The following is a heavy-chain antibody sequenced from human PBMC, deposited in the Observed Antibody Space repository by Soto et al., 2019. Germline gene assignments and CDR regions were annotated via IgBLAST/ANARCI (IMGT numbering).Heavy chain of an antibody. J-gene: IGHJ4*02. CDR1: GLNFRIYA. V-gene: IGHV3-23*01. Sequence: EVHLLESGGGHAQPGGSLRLSCAASGLNFRIYAMSWVRQGPGKGPEWVSSISRSGGTKYYTDSVKGRFTISRDNSRNNLFLQMYSLRAEDTAVYFCAKDRPNTYALGAYYTAGGDYWGQGTLVTVSS. D-gene: IGHD3-10*01. CDR3: AKDRPNTYALGAYYTAGGDY. CDR2: ISRSGGTK.